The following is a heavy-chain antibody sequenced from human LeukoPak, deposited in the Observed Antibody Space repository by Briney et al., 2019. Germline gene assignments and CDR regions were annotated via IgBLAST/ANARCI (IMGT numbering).Heavy chain of an antibody. Sequence: GGSLRLSCAASGFTFSSYSMNWVRQAPGKGLEWVSSISSSSSYIYYADSVKGRFTISRDNARNSLYLQMNSLRAEDTAVYYCARWGSAAVVDYWGQGTLVTVSS. V-gene: IGHV3-21*01. J-gene: IGHJ4*02. CDR1: GFTFSSYS. CDR3: ARWGSAAVVDY. D-gene: IGHD6-13*01. CDR2: ISSSSSYI.